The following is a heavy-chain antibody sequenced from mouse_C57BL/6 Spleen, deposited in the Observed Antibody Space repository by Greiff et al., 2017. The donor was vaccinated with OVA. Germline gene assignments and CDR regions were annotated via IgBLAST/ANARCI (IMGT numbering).Heavy chain of an antibody. J-gene: IGHJ1*03. CDR2: IWTGGGS. CDR3: ARKKESSYYRNYGYFDV. V-gene: IGHV2-9-1*01. CDR1: GFSLTSYA. Sequence: QVQLKESGPGLVAPSQSLSITCTVSGFSLTSYAISWVRQPPGKGLEWLGVIWTGGGSNYYSALKSRLSISKDNSKSQVFLTMNSLQTDDTARYYCARKKESSYYRNYGYFDVWGTGTTVTVSS. D-gene: IGHD2-14*01.